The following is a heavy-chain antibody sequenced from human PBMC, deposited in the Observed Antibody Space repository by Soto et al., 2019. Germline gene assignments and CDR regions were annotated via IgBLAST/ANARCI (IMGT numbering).Heavy chain of an antibody. J-gene: IGHJ4*02. CDR3: ARDRGPNTPDY. V-gene: IGHV3-7*01. Sequence: ESGGGLVQPGGSLRLSCAVSGFTFSNYWMTWVRHAPGKGLEWVAYMNQDGSQIYYVDSLRGRFTISRDNAKNSLYLQMNSLRVDDKAVYYCARDRGPNTPDYWGQGTLVTVSS. CDR1: GFTFSNYW. D-gene: IGHD2-2*02. CDR2: MNQDGSQI.